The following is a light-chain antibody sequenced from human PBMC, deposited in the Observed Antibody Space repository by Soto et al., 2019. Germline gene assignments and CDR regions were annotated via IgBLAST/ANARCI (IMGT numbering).Light chain of an antibody. J-gene: IGLJ1*01. CDR2: EVS. V-gene: IGLV2-14*01. CDR3: SSYTSSSTL. Sequence: QSVLTQPLSASASPGQRVTISCSGTSSDVGSYNYVSWYQQHPGKAPKLMIYEVSDRPSGISSRFSGSKSGNTASLTISGLQTEDEADYYCSSYTSSSTLFGTGTKLTVL. CDR1: SSDVGSYNY.